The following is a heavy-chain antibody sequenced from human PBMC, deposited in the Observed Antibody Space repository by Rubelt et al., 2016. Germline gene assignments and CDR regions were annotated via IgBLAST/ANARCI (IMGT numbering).Heavy chain of an antibody. V-gene: IGHV4-59*01. CDR2: IYYSGST. CDR1: GGSISSYY. Sequence: GPGLVKPSETLSLTCTVSGGSISSYYWSWIRQPPGKGLEWIGYIYYSGSTNYNPSLKSRVTISVDTSKNQFSLKLSSVTAADTAAYYCARGLPYCSGGSCMYYFDYWGQGTLVTVSS. J-gene: IGHJ4*02. D-gene: IGHD2-15*01. CDR3: ARGLPYCSGGSCMYYFDY.